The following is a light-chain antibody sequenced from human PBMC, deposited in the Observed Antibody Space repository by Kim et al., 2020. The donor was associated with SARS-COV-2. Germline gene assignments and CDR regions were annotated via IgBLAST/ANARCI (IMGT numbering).Light chain of an antibody. CDR3: QVWDSNSDHVI. J-gene: IGLJ2*01. Sequence: APGKTARITCGGNNIGSKSVHWYQLKPGQAPILVIYYDNDRPSGIPERFSGSNSGNTATLTTSRVEAGDEAAYYCQVWDSNSDHVIFGGGTQLTVL. V-gene: IGLV3-21*04. CDR2: YDN. CDR1: NIGSKS.